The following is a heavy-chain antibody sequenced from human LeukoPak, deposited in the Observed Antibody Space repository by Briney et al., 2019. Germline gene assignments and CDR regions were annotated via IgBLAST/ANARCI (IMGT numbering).Heavy chain of an antibody. D-gene: IGHD2-15*01. CDR1: GFNFSCSS. J-gene: IGHJ4*02. V-gene: IGHV3-21*06. CDR2: ISPSSSYL. Sequence: GGPLRLSCGASGFNFSCSSMNWVRQAPGKALEFVSSISPSSSYLYYADSVKGRFTISRDDAKNSLFLQMNSLRAESTALYYCAREGGYCSGGGCRFFDYWGQGTLVTVSS. CDR3: AREGGYCSGGGCRFFDY.